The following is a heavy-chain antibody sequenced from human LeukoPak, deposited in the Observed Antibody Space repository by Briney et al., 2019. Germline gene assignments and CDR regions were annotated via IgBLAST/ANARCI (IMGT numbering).Heavy chain of an antibody. D-gene: IGHD3-10*01. CDR3: CRRRSGVGGVDY. CDR1: GYSFTSYW. Sequence: GESLKFSCKASGYSFTSYWIAWVRQMPGKGLEWMGIIYPGDSDTRYSPSFQGKVTISADKSISTAYLQWSSLKASDTAMHYCCRRRSGVGGVDYWGQGTLVTVSS. J-gene: IGHJ4*02. V-gene: IGHV5-51*01. CDR2: IYPGDSDT.